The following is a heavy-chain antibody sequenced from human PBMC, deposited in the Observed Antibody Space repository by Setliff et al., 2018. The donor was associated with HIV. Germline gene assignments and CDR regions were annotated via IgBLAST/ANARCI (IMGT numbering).Heavy chain of an antibody. CDR2: IYTSGST. Sequence: PSETLSLTCTVSGASISIGSYYWSWIRQPAGKRLEWIGRIYTSGSTNYNPSLKSRVTISVDTSKNQFSLKLSSVTAADTAVYYCARGYYDSSGTFDYWGQGTLVTVSS. CDR1: GASISIGSYY. J-gene: IGHJ4*02. D-gene: IGHD3-22*01. CDR3: ARGYYDSSGTFDY. V-gene: IGHV4-61*02.